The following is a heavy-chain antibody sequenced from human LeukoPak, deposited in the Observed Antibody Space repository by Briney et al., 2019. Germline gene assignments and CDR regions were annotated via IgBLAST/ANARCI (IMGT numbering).Heavy chain of an antibody. Sequence: SETLSLTCAVSGGSMSGSGYYWGGIRQPPGKGLEWIGRIYYSGSTYYKPSLKSRVTISVDTSKNQFSLKLSSVTAADTAVYYCAMYGSIAAVDVDYWGQGTLVTVSS. CDR3: AMYGSIAAVDVDY. CDR2: IYYSGST. D-gene: IGHD6-13*01. CDR1: GGSMSGSGYY. V-gene: IGHV4-39*01. J-gene: IGHJ4*02.